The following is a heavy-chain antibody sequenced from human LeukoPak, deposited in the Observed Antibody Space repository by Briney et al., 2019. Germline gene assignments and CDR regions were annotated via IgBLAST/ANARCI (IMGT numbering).Heavy chain of an antibody. CDR1: GYSFTSYW. CDR2: IYPGDSDT. Sequence: GESLKISCKGSGYSFTSYWIGWVRQMPGKGLEWMGIIYPGDSDTRYSPSLQGQVTISADKSISTAYLQWSSLKASDTAMYYCARLYDYVWGSKPYYFDYWGQGPLVTVSS. CDR3: ARLYDYVWGSKPYYFDY. J-gene: IGHJ4*02. V-gene: IGHV5-51*01. D-gene: IGHD3-16*01.